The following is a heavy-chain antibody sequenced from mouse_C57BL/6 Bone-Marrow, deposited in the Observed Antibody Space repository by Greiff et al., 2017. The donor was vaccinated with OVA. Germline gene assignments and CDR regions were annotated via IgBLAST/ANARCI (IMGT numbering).Heavy chain of an antibody. CDR1: GYSITSGYY. D-gene: IGHD1-1*01. J-gene: IGHJ2*01. Sequence: EVKLQESGPGLVKPSQSLSLTCSVTGYSITSGYYWNWIRQFPGNKLEWMGYISYDGSNNYNPSLKNRISITRDTSKNQFFLKLNSVTTEDTATYYCARGGYYGSSLNYWGQGTTLTVSS. V-gene: IGHV3-6*01. CDR3: ARGGYYGSSLNY. CDR2: ISYDGSN.